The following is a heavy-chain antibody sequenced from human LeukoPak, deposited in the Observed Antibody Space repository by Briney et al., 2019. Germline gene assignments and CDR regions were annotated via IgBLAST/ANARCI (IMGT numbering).Heavy chain of an antibody. V-gene: IGHV1-69*13. D-gene: IGHD4/OR15-4a*01. J-gene: IGHJ3*02. CDR1: GYTFTSYG. CDR3: AREGAVDAFDI. CDR2: IIPIFGTA. Sequence: SVKVSCKASGYTFTSYGISWVRQAPGQGLEWMGGIIPIFGTANYAQKFQGRVTITADESTSTAYMELSSLRSEDTAVYYCAREGAVDAFDIWGQGTMVTVSS.